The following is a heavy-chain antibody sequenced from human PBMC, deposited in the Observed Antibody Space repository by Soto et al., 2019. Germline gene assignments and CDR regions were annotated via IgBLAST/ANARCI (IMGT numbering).Heavy chain of an antibody. Sequence: GGSLRLSCAASGFTFSSYGMHWVRQAPGKGLEWVAVIWYDGSNKYYADSVKGRFTISRDNSKNTLYLQMNSLRAEDTAVYYCARAWEVVPAAIYYYYYYGMDVWGQGTTVTVSS. V-gene: IGHV3-33*01. CDR2: IWYDGSNK. J-gene: IGHJ6*02. CDR3: ARAWEVVPAAIYYYYYYGMDV. D-gene: IGHD2-2*01. CDR1: GFTFSSYG.